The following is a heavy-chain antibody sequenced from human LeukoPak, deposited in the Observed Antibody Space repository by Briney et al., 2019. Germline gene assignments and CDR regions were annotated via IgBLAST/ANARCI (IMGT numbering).Heavy chain of an antibody. Sequence: GGSLRLSCAASGFTFSGSAMHWVRQASGKGLEWVGRIRSKANSYATAYAASVEGRFTISRDDSKNTAYLQMNSLKTEDTAMYYCTRSITGITAHFDYWGQGTLVTVSS. D-gene: IGHD1-7*01. J-gene: IGHJ4*02. CDR2: IRSKANSYAT. CDR3: TRSITGITAHFDY. CDR1: GFTFSGSA. V-gene: IGHV3-73*01.